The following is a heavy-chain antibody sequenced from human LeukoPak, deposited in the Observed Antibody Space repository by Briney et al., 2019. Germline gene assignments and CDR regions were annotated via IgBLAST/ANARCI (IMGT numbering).Heavy chain of an antibody. CDR1: GFTFSSYA. J-gene: IGHJ4*02. D-gene: IGHD6-19*01. CDR3: AKNTGRQWLFGY. V-gene: IGHV3-23*01. Sequence: GGSLRLSCAASGFTFSSYAMSWVCQAPGKGLEWVSAISGSGGSTYYADSVKGRFTISRDNSKNTLYLQMNSLRAEDTAVYYCAKNTGRQWLFGYWGQGTLVTVSS. CDR2: ISGSGGST.